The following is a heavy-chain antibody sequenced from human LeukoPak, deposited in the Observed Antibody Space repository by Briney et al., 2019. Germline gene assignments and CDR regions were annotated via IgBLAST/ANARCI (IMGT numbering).Heavy chain of an antibody. V-gene: IGHV1-18*01. CDR3: TRDWMTAMKINCFDP. Sequence: ASVKVSCKASGYTFASYGISXXXXAPGXGXXXXXXVSTYXDKTNSAXXFQGXXXXTXDTSTTTAFMELRSLTSDDTAVYYCTRDWMTAMKINCFDPWGQGTLVTVSS. D-gene: IGHD2-21*02. CDR2: VSTYXDKT. J-gene: IGHJ5*02. CDR1: GYTFASYG.